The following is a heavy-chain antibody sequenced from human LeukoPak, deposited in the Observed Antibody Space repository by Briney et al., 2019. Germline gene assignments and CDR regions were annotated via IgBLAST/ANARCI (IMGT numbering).Heavy chain of an antibody. V-gene: IGHV1-2*02. CDR1: GYTFTGYY. J-gene: IGHJ4*02. D-gene: IGHD3-3*01. CDR3: ARQSHYDFWSGWGEFDY. CDR2: INPNSGGT. Sequence: ASVKVSCKASGYTFTGYYMHWVRQAPGQGLEWMRWINPNSGGTNYAQKFQGRVTMTRDTSISTAYMELSRLRSDDTAVYYCARQSHYDFWSGWGEFDYWGQGTLVTVSS.